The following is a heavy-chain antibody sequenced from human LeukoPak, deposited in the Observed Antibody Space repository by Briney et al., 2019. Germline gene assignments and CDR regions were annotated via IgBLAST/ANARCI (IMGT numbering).Heavy chain of an antibody. CDR2: ISSSSSYI. CDR1: GFTFSSYS. CDR3: VRQDYDYGDYVPFDY. Sequence: GGSLRLSCAASGFTFSSYSMNWVRQAPGKGLEWVSSISSSSSYIYYADSVKGRFTISRDNAKNSLYLQMNSLRAEDTAVYYCVRQDYDYGDYVPFDYWGQGTLVTVSS. J-gene: IGHJ4*02. V-gene: IGHV3-21*01. D-gene: IGHD4-17*01.